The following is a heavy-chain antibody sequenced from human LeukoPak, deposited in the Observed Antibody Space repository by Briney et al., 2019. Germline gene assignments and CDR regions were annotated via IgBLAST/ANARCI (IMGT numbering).Heavy chain of an antibody. Sequence: SVKVSCKASGGTFSTYAISWVRQAPGQGLEWMGGITPILGTADYVQKFQGRVTINADQSTSTAYMELSSLRSEDTAVYYCARSLIDYGGSYDAFDIWGQGTMVTISS. J-gene: IGHJ3*02. CDR1: GGTFSTYA. CDR3: ARSLIDYGGSYDAFDI. D-gene: IGHD4-23*01. V-gene: IGHV1-69*10. CDR2: ITPILGTA.